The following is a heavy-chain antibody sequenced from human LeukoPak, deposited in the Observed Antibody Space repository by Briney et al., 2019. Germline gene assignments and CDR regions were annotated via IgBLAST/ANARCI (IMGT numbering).Heavy chain of an antibody. CDR1: GFTFSSYW. CDR3: ARGPIAAAGVGFDY. J-gene: IGHJ4*02. CDR2: IKQDGSEK. V-gene: IGHV3-7*01. D-gene: IGHD6-13*01. Sequence: GGSLRLSCAASGFTFSSYWMSWVRQAPGKGLEWVANIKQDGSEKYYVDSVKGRFTISRDNAKNSLYLQMNSLRAEDTAVYYCARGPIAAAGVGFDYWGQGTLVTVSS.